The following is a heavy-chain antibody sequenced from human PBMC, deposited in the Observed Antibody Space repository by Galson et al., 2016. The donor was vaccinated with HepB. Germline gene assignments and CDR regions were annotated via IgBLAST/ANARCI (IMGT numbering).Heavy chain of an antibody. Sequence: ETLSLTCTVSGDSVRSGNYYWSWIRQPPGKGLEWIGNVYHSGTTSYNPSLESRLTMSRDTSNNQFSLKLTSVTPADTAVYYCATGEAPPGLFDSWGQGTLVTVSS. CDR2: VYHSGTT. J-gene: IGHJ4*02. CDR3: ATGEAPPGLFDS. CDR1: GDSVRSGNYY. D-gene: IGHD7-27*01. V-gene: IGHV4-61*01.